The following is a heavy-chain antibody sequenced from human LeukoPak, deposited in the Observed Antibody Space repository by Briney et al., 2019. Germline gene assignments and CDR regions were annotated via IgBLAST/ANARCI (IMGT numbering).Heavy chain of an antibody. CDR2: ISASGLAA. J-gene: IGHJ4*02. CDR3: TENT. V-gene: IGHV3-23*01. CDR1: GFIFNNSG. Sequence: GGSLTLSCAASGFIFNNSGMGWVRQAPGRGLEWVSAISASGLAAYYGDSVKGRFTISRDNAKNTLYLHMSSLRGEDTAIYYCTENTWGRGTRVTVSS.